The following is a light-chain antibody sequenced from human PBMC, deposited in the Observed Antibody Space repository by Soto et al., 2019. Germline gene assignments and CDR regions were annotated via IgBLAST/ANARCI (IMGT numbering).Light chain of an antibody. V-gene: IGKV1-16*01. J-gene: IGKJ4*01. Sequence: DVQMTQSPSSLSASVGDRVTLTCRASQDISIYLAWFQQKPGKAPKSLLYSASNLQSGVPSRFSGSGSGTDFTLTISSLQPEDFATYYCQQSNFYPFTFGGGTNVEIQ. CDR1: QDISIY. CDR3: QQSNFYPFT. CDR2: SAS.